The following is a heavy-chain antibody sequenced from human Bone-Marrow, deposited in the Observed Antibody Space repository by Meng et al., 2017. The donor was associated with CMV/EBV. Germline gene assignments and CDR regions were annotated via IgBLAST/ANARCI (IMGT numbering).Heavy chain of an antibody. Sequence: DSASSNSAGCNWIWQSPSRGRELLGKTYYRSKSNNDYALSVKSRITINPYTSKNQSSLQLDSVTPEDTAVYYCARDPANSGWDYFDYWGQGVLVTVSS. CDR2: TYYRSKSNN. CDR3: ARDPANSGWDYFDY. CDR1: DSASSNSAG. V-gene: IGHV6-1*01. J-gene: IGHJ4*02. D-gene: IGHD6-19*01.